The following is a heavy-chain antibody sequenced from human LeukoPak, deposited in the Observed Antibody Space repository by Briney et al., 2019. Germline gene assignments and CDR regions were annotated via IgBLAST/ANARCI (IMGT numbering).Heavy chain of an antibody. J-gene: IGHJ4*02. V-gene: IGHV4-34*01. D-gene: IGHD3-10*01. CDR2: INHSGST. CDR3: ARDRYYGSGDYFDY. CDR1: GGSFSGYY. Sequence: PSETLSLTCAVYGGSFSGYYWSWIRQPPGKGLEWIGKINHSGSTNYNPSLKSRVTISVDTSKNQFSLKLSSVTAADTAVYYCARDRYYGSGDYFDYWGQGTLVTVSS.